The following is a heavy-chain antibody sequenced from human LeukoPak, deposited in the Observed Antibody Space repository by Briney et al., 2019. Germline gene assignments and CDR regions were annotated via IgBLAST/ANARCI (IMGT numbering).Heavy chain of an antibody. CDR2: ISSSSDTI. V-gene: IGHV3-48*02. J-gene: IGHJ4*02. D-gene: IGHD1-26*01. Sequence: PGGSLRLSCAASGFTFSSYSMNWVRQAPGKGLEWVSYISSSSDTIYYADSVKGRFTISRDNAKRSLYLQMNSLRDADTTVYFCATDRNSGKYYDYWGQGTLVTVSS. CDR3: ATDRNSGKYYDY. CDR1: GFTFSSYS.